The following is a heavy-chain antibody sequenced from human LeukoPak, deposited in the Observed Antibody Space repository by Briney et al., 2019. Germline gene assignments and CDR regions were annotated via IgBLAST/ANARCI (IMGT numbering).Heavy chain of an antibody. Sequence: SETLSLTCTVSGGSISSYYWSWIRQPAGKGLEWIGRIYTSGSTNYNPSLKSRVTMSVDTSKNQFSLKLSSVTAADTAVYYCAREGSLGSGSMDYYYYYYMDVWGKGTTVTVSS. CDR3: AREGSLGSGSMDYYYYYYMDV. J-gene: IGHJ6*03. D-gene: IGHD3-10*01. CDR2: IYTSGST. V-gene: IGHV4-4*07. CDR1: GGSISSYY.